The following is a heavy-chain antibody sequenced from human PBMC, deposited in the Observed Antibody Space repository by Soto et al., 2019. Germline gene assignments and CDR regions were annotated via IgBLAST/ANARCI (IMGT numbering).Heavy chain of an antibody. D-gene: IGHD3-22*01. CDR1: GFTFSSYA. J-gene: IGHJ4*02. V-gene: IGHV3-30*04. CDR2: ISYDGSKK. CDR3: PGETFYYDSSGYYYAYDS. Sequence: QVQLVESGGGVVQPGRSLRLSCAASGFTFSSYAMHWVRQAPGKGLEWVAVISYDGSKKDNADSVKGRINISRDNSKNTRYRQMKTLRAEATACNYGPGETFYYDSSGYYYAYDSWGQGTLVTASS.